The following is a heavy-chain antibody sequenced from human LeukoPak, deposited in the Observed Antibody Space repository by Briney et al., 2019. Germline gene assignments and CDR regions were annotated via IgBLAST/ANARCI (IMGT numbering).Heavy chain of an antibody. CDR2: VRYDSSNK. CDR1: GFTFSGYG. V-gene: IGHV3-30*02. CDR3: AKDEENYYGSGSYLS. D-gene: IGHD3-10*01. J-gene: IGHJ5*02. Sequence: GGSLRLSCAASGFTFSGYGMHWVRQAPGKGLEWVAFVRYDSSNKYYADSVKGRFTISRDNSKNTLYLQMNSLRAEDTAVYYCAKDEENYYGSGSYLSWGQGTLVTVSS.